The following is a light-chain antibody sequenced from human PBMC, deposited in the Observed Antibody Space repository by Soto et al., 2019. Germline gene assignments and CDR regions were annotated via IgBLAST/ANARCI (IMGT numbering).Light chain of an antibody. V-gene: IGLV1-40*01. CDR1: SSNIGAGYD. CDR3: QAYVSSLSVV. J-gene: IGLJ2*01. Sequence: QAVVTQPPSVSGAPGQRVTISCTGSSSNIGAGYDVHWYQQLPGTAPKLLIYVNSNRPSGVPARFSGSKSGTSASLANTWRQAEYAADYYCQAYVSSLSVVFGGGTKLTVL. CDR2: VNS.